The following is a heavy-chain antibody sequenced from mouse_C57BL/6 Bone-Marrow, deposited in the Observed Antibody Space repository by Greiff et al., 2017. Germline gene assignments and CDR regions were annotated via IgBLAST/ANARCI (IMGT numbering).Heavy chain of an antibody. CDR1: GYSITSGYY. Sequence: EVQVVESGPGLVKPSQSLSLTCSVTGYSITSGYYWNWIRQFPGNKLEWRGYISYDGSNNYNPSLKNRISITRDTSKNQFFLKLNSVTTEDTATYYCARDRVYGNYFRWYFDVWGTGTTVTVSS. J-gene: IGHJ1*03. CDR3: ARDRVYGNYFRWYFDV. CDR2: ISYDGSN. V-gene: IGHV3-6*01. D-gene: IGHD2-10*02.